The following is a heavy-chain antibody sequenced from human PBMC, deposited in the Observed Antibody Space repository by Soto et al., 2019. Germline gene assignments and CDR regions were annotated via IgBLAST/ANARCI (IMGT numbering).Heavy chain of an antibody. V-gene: IGHV5-10-1*01. D-gene: IGHD6-13*01. J-gene: IGHJ6*02. CDR2: IDPSDSYT. CDR1: GYSFTGYW. Sequence: GESLKISCKGSGYSFTGYWISWVRQMPGKGLEWMGRIDPSDSYTNYSPSFQGHVTISADKSISTAYLQWSSLKASDTAMYYCATGEYLGVAAAGTGVFRHYYYYGMDVWGQGTTVTVSS. CDR3: ATGEYLGVAAAGTGVFRHYYYYGMDV.